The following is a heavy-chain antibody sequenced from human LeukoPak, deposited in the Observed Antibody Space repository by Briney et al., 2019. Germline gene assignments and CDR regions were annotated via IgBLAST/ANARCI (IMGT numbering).Heavy chain of an antibody. Sequence: ASETLSLTCTVSGGSISSYYWSWIRQPPGKGLEWIGYIYYSGSTNYNPSLKSRVTISVDTSKNQFSLKLSSVTAADTAVYYCARGRTTVDYWGQGTLVTVSS. J-gene: IGHJ4*02. V-gene: IGHV4-59*01. CDR3: ARGRTTVDY. D-gene: IGHD1-7*01. CDR1: GGSISSYY. CDR2: IYYSGST.